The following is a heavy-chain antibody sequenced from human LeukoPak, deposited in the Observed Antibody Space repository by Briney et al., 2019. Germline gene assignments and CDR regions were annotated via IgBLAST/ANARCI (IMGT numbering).Heavy chain of an antibody. CDR3: ARHGYYGSGSPIVDY. CDR2: IYPGDSDT. J-gene: IGHJ4*02. Sequence: GESLKISCKGSGYSFTSYWIGWVRQMPGKGLEWMGIIYPGDSDTRYSPSFQGQVTISADKSISTAYLQWSSLKASDTAMYYCARHGYYGSGSPIVDYWGQGTLVTVSS. D-gene: IGHD3-10*01. V-gene: IGHV5-51*01. CDR1: GYSFTSYW.